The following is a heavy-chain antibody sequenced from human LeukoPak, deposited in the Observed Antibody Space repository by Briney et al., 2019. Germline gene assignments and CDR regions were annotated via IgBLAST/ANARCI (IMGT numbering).Heavy chain of an antibody. CDR1: GFTFSSYA. J-gene: IGHJ6*02. D-gene: IGHD4-17*01. CDR3: AKGGLSTTVTTHGMDV. V-gene: IGHV3-30*04. CDR2: ISYDGSNK. Sequence: PGGSLRLSCAASGFTFSSYAMHWVRQAPGKGLEWVAVISYDGSNKYYADSVKGRFTISRDNSKNTLYLQMNSLRAEDTAVYYCAKGGLSTTVTTHGMDVWGQGTTVTVSS.